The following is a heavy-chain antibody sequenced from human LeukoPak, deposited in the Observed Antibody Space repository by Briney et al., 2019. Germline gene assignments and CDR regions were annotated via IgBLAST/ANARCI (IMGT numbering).Heavy chain of an antibody. CDR3: ARVLSGSYSEYFQH. CDR1: GYTFTGYY. J-gene: IGHJ1*01. CDR2: INPNSGGT. D-gene: IGHD1-26*01. Sequence: ASVKVSCKASGYTFTGYYMHWVRQAPGQGLEWMGWINPNSGGTNYAQKFQGRVTMTRDTSISTAYMELSRLRSDDTAVYYCARVLSGSYSEYFQHWGQGTLVSVSS. V-gene: IGHV1-2*02.